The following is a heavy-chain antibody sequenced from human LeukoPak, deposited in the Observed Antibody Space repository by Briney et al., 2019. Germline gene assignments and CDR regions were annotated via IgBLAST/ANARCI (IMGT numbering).Heavy chain of an antibody. Sequence: PGGSLRLSCAASGFTFSSSAMSWVRQAPGKGLEWVSAISNNGGYTYYADSVQGRFTISRDNSKNTLFLQMNSLRTEDTAVYYCARRGESASYGDYRFDYWGQGTLVTVSS. J-gene: IGHJ4*02. CDR2: ISNNGGYT. CDR3: ARRGESASYGDYRFDY. CDR1: GFTFSSSA. D-gene: IGHD4-17*01. V-gene: IGHV3-23*01.